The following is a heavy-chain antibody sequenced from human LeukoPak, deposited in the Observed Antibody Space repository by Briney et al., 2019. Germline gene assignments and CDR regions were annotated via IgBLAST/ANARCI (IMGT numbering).Heavy chain of an antibody. D-gene: IGHD6-13*01. CDR3: ARGYTGYTSSWPDY. CDR2: ISSSSSYI. J-gene: IGHJ4*02. V-gene: IGHV3-21*01. Sequence: PGGSLRLSCAASGLTFSSYSMNWVRQAPGRGLEWVSSISSSSSYIYYADSVKGRFTISRDNAKNSLYLQMNSPRSDDTAVYYCARGYTGYTSSWPDYWGQGALVTVSS. CDR1: GLTFSSYS.